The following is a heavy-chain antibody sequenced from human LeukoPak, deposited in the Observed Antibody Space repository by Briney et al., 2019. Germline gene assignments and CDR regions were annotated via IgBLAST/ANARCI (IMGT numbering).Heavy chain of an antibody. J-gene: IGHJ4*02. D-gene: IGHD3-9*01. CDR1: GFSFASYE. CDR3: ARDTLNGPFVISLDY. V-gene: IGHV3-48*03. CDR2: ISSDGHVE. Sequence: VASLRLSCAASGFSFASYEMNWVRQAPGKGLEWVSHISSDGHVERYVDSVRGRFTMSRDNAKDLLFLQMNGLRAEDTAVYYCARDTLNGPFVISLDYWGQGALVTVSS.